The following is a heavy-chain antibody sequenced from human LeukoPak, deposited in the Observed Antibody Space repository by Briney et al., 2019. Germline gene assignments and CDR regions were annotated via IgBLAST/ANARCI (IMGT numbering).Heavy chain of an antibody. CDR1: GGSISSSGYY. V-gene: IGHV4-39*07. CDR2: MYYSGST. Sequence: SETLSLTCTVSGGSISSSGYYWGWIRQPPGKGLEWIGSMYYSGSTYHNPSLKSRVTISVDTSKNQFSLKLSSVTAADTAVYYCARGRGDYVWGSYRSSGAFDIWGQGTMVTVSS. D-gene: IGHD3-16*02. CDR3: ARGRGDYVWGSYRSSGAFDI. J-gene: IGHJ3*02.